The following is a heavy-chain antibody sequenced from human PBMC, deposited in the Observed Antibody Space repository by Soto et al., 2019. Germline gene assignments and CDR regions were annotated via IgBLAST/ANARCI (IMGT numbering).Heavy chain of an antibody. Sequence: GGSLRLSCAASGFTFSSYWMHWVRQAPGEGLVWVSRISSDGSSTNYADSVKGRFTTSRDNAKNTLYLEMSSLRAEDTSKYYCAREYYYGSGPWYWGQGTLVTVSS. J-gene: IGHJ4*02. D-gene: IGHD3-10*01. CDR3: AREYYYGSGPWY. V-gene: IGHV3-74*01. CDR1: GFTFSSYW. CDR2: ISSDGSST.